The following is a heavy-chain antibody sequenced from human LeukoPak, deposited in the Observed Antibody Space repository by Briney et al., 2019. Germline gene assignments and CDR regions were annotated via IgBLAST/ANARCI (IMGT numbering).Heavy chain of an antibody. CDR3: ARVIAARLYYYYMDV. CDR1: GGSISSGGYY. D-gene: IGHD6-6*01. J-gene: IGHJ6*03. Sequence: SETLSLTCTVSGGSISSGGYYWSWIRQPPGKGLEWIGYIYHSGSTYYNPSLKSRVTISVDRSKNQFSLKLSSVTAADTAVYYCARVIAARLYYYYMDVWGKGTTVTVSS. V-gene: IGHV4-30-2*01. CDR2: IYHSGST.